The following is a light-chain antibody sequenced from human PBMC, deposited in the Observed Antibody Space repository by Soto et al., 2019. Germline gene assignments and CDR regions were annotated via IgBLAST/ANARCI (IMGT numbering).Light chain of an antibody. CDR1: QSVTRNY. CDR2: GAY. J-gene: IGKJ1*01. V-gene: IGKV3-20*01. Sequence: EIVLTQSPGTLSLSPGERATLSCRASQSVTRNYSALYQQQPGEAPRLLIYGAYSRATGIPDRFRGSGSGTDFALTISRLEPEDFAVDYCHQSARSPRTFGQGTKVEIK. CDR3: HQSARSPRT.